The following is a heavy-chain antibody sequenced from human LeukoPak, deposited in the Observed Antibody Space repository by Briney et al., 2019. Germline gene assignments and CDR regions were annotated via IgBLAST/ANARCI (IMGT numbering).Heavy chain of an antibody. D-gene: IGHD5-18*01. Sequence: SETLSLTCTVSGGSISSYYWSWIRQPPRKGLEWIGYIYYSGSTNYNPSLKSRVTISVDTSKNQFSLKLSSVTAADTAVYYCARGIQSGNFDYWGQGTLVTVSS. CDR2: IYYSGST. CDR1: GGSISSYY. J-gene: IGHJ4*02. V-gene: IGHV4-59*01. CDR3: ARGIQSGNFDY.